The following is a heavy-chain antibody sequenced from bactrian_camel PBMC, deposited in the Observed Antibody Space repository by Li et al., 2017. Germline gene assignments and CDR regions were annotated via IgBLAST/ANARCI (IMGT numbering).Heavy chain of an antibody. Sequence: VQLVESGGGSVEAGGSLRLSCEVIGLVDSPRCMGWFRQATGEERERVATIDSVGFTTYGDAVRGRFTISKDNARNWLDLQMESLEPGDTARYYCAADRRRHGPPSLRPGDYSVWGQGTQVTVS. CDR3: AADRRRHGPPSLRPGDYSV. J-gene: IGHJ4*01. D-gene: IGHD2*01. CDR2: IDSVGFT. V-gene: IGHV3S53*01. CDR1: GLVDSPRC.